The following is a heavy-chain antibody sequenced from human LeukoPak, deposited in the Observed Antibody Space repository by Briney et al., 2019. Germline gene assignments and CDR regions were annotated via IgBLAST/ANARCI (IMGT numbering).Heavy chain of an antibody. Sequence: SETLSLTCTVSGGSISSSSYYWSWIRQPPGKGLEWIGYMYDSGSTKYNPSLKSRVTISVDMSRNQFSLKLSSVTAADTAVYYCGRLPDSRTEAVDIWGQGTVVTVSS. D-gene: IGHD3-22*01. CDR2: MYDSGST. CDR3: GRLPDSRTEAVDI. J-gene: IGHJ3*02. V-gene: IGHV4-61*05. CDR1: GGSISSSSYY.